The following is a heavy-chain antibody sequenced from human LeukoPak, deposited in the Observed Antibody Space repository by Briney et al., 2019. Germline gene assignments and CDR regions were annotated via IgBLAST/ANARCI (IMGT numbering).Heavy chain of an antibody. V-gene: IGHV3-30*18. CDR2: ISYDGSNK. D-gene: IGHD4-17*01. J-gene: IGHJ6*02. CDR3: AKDLDYGALGYYYYGMDV. Sequence: GGSLRLSCAASGFTFSSYWMSWVRQAPGKGLEWVAVISYDGSNKYYADSVKGRFTISRDNSKNTLYLQMNSLRAEDTAVYYCAKDLDYGALGYYYYGMDVWGQGTTVTVSS. CDR1: GFTFSSYW.